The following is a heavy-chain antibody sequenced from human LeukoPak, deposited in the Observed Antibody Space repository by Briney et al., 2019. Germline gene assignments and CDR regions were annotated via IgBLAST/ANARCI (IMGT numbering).Heavy chain of an antibody. V-gene: IGHV4-59*01. Sequence: PSETLSLTCTVSGGSISSYYWSWIRQPPGKGLEWIGYIYYSGSTNYNPSLKSRVTISVDTSKNQFSLKLSSVTAADTAVYYCARDWGIAAAGSYYYYGMDVWGQGTTVTVSS. J-gene: IGHJ6*02. CDR3: ARDWGIAAAGSYYYYGMDV. D-gene: IGHD6-13*01. CDR1: GGSISSYY. CDR2: IYYSGST.